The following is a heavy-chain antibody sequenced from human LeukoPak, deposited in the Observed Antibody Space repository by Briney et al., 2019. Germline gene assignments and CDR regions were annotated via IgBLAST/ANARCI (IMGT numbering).Heavy chain of an antibody. CDR1: GFSFISYG. CDR2: VSDDGRNK. D-gene: IGHD4-17*01. Sequence: GGSLRLSCAASGFSFISYGMPWVRQAPGKGLEWVGVVSDDGRNKNYADSVKGRFTISRDNSKDTLYLQMNSLRDEDTAVDYCAKRPSDYGDYVTYFDYWGQGTLVTVSS. V-gene: IGHV3-30*18. CDR3: AKRPSDYGDYVTYFDY. J-gene: IGHJ4*02.